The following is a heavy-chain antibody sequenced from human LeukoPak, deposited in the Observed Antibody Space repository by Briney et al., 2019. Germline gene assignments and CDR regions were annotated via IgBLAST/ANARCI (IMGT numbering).Heavy chain of an antibody. V-gene: IGHV3-21*01. CDR1: GFTFSSYS. Sequence: PGGSLRLSCAASGFTFSSYSMNWVRQAPGKGLEWVSSISSSSSYIYYADSVKGRFTISRDNAKNSLYLQMNSLRAEDTAVYYCASEAYYYDSSGYRHFDYWGQGTLVTVSS. CDR3: ASEAYYYDSSGYRHFDY. D-gene: IGHD3-22*01. J-gene: IGHJ4*02. CDR2: ISSSSSYI.